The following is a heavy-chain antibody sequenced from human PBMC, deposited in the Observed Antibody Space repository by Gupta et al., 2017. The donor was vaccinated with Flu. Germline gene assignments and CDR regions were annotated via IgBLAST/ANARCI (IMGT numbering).Heavy chain of an antibody. D-gene: IGHD3-16*01. CDR1: GGTFSSYA. V-gene: IGHV1-69*01. CDR3: ARAPQSPPSFDDYYGMDV. J-gene: IGHJ6*02. CDR2: IIPIFGTA. Sequence: QVQLVQSGAEVKKPGSSVKVSCKASGGTFSSYAISWVRQAPGQGLEWMGGIIPIFGTANYAQKFQGRVTITADESTSTAYMELSSLRSEDTAVYYCARAPQSPPSFDDYYGMDVWGQGTTVTVSS.